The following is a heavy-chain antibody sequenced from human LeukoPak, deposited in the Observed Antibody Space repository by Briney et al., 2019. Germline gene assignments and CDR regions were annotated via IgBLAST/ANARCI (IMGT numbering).Heavy chain of an antibody. D-gene: IGHD3-10*01. CDR1: GYTFTSYG. CDR3: ARRGYRSGSYYTIDY. J-gene: IGHJ4*02. Sequence: ASVKVSCKASGYTFTSYGISWVRQAPGQGLEWMGWISAYNGNTNYAQKLQGRVTMTTDTFTITAYRELRSLTSDGKAVYYCARRGYRSGSYYTIDYWGQGTLVTVSS. CDR2: ISAYNGNT. V-gene: IGHV1-18*01.